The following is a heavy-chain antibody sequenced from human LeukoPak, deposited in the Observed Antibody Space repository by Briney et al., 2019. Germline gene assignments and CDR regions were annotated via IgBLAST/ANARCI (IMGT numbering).Heavy chain of an antibody. CDR3: ARLVVNSSGWGIDY. Sequence: SETLSLTCTVSGGSISSYYWSWIRQPPGKGLEWIGYIYYSGSTNYNPSLKSRVTISVDTSKNQFSLKPSSVTAADTAVYYCARLVVNSSGWGIDYWGQGTLVTVSS. V-gene: IGHV4-59*08. CDR1: GGSISSYY. J-gene: IGHJ4*02. D-gene: IGHD6-19*01. CDR2: IYYSGST.